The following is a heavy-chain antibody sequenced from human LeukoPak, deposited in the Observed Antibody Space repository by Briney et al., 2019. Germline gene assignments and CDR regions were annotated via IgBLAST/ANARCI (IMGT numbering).Heavy chain of an antibody. CDR1: GFTFSSYA. V-gene: IGHV3-64D*06. J-gene: IGHJ4*02. Sequence: PGGSLRLSCSASGFTFSSYAMHWVRQAPGKGLEYVSTITSNGGYTYYTDSVQGRFTISRDNSKNTLYLQMSSLRAEDTAVYHCAREAPFGSGSYDYWGQGTLVTVSS. CDR3: AREAPFGSGSYDY. D-gene: IGHD3-10*01. CDR2: ITSNGGYT.